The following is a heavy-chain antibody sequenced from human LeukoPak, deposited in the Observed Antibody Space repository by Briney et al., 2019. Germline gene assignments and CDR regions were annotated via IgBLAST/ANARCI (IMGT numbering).Heavy chain of an antibody. Sequence: SGPALVKPTQTLTLTCTFSGFSLSTSGMSESWIRQPLGKALEWLARIDWDDDKFYSTSLKTRLTISKDTSKNQVVLTMTNILPVDTATYFCARIDSSGGPPQMDYWGQGTLVTVSS. J-gene: IGHJ4*02. V-gene: IGHV2-70*17. CDR3: ARIDSSGGPPQMDY. CDR1: GFSLSTSGMS. D-gene: IGHD6-19*01. CDR2: IDWDDDK.